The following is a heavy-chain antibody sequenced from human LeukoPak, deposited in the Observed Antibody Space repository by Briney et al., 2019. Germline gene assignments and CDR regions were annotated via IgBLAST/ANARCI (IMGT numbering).Heavy chain of an antibody. D-gene: IGHD3-22*01. CDR3: AKDSSGSSGYHYAPYFDY. V-gene: IGHV3-23*01. J-gene: IGHJ4*02. CDR1: GFTFSSYA. Sequence: GGSLRLSCAAPGFTFSSYAMSWVRQAPGKGLEWVSAISGSGGSTYYADSVKGRFTISRDNSKDTLYLQMNSLRAEDTAVYYCAKDSSGSSGYHYAPYFDYWGQGTLVTVSS. CDR2: ISGSGGST.